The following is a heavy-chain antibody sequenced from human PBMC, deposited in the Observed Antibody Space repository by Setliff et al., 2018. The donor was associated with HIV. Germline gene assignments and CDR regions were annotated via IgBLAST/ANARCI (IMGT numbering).Heavy chain of an antibody. V-gene: IGHV3-23*01. J-gene: IGHJ6*02. D-gene: IGHD4-17*01. Sequence: PGGSLRLSCAASGFTFISYDMSWVRQAPGKGLEWVSGISGSGGTTKYADSVKGRFTISRDNSKNMLYLQMNSLRAEDTAVYYCAKDRHGDYFHYYGMDVWGQGTTVTVSS. CDR1: GFTFISYD. CDR3: AKDRHGDYFHYYGMDV. CDR2: ISGSGGTT.